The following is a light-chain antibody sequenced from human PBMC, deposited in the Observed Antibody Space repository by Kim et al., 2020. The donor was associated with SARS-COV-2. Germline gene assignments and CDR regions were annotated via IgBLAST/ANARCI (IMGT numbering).Light chain of an antibody. CDR2: GAS. V-gene: IGKV3-11*01. Sequence: SPGGSATPLCRRTRPSVNSYLAWYQQKPGQAPRLLIYGASSRATGIPARFSGSGSGTDFTLTISSLEPEDFAVYYCQQCSNSPWTFGQGTRLEIK. CDR1: PSVNSY. J-gene: IGKJ1*01. CDR3: QQCSNSPWT.